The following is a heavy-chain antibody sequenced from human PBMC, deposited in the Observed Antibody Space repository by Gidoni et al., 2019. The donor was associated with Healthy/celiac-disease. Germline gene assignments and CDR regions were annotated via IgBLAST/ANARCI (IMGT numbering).Heavy chain of an antibody. CDR1: GYTFTSYA. Sequence: QVQLVQSGSELKKPGASVKVSCKASGYTFTSYAINWVRQAPGQGLEWMGWINTNTGNPTYAQGFTGRFVFSLDTSVSTAYLQISSLKAEDTAVYYCARDPRGVRYFDWLPYYYYGMDVWGQGTTVTVSS. J-gene: IGHJ6*02. CDR2: INTNTGNP. CDR3: ARDPRGVRYFDWLPYYYYGMDV. V-gene: IGHV7-4-1*02. D-gene: IGHD3-9*01.